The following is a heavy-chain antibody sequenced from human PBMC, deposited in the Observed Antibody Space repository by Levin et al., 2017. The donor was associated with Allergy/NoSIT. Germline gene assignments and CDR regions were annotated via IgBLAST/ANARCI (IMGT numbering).Heavy chain of an antibody. Sequence: PGGSLRLSCAASGFTFSNYGMHWVRQAPGKGLEWVAVISYDGNYKFYSDSVMGRFTVSRDNSKNTLFLHMNSLRADDTALYYCANALLKGNGDQGEFDYWGQGTLVTVSS. CDR2: ISYDGNYK. CDR3: ANALLKGNGDQGEFDY. V-gene: IGHV3-30*18. D-gene: IGHD4-17*01. CDR1: GFTFSNYG. J-gene: IGHJ4*02.